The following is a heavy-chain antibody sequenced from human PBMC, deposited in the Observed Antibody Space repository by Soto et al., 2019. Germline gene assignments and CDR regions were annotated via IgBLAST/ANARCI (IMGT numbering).Heavy chain of an antibody. Sequence: GGSLRLSCAASGFTVSSNYMSWVRQAPGKGLEWVSVIFTGGSTYYADSVKGRFTISRHSSMNTVYLQMDSLRAEDTAVYYCARDRQSSGWLDAFDIWGKGTTVTVSS. CDR1: GFTVSSNY. D-gene: IGHD6-19*01. CDR3: ARDRQSSGWLDAFDI. V-gene: IGHV3-53*04. CDR2: IFTGGST. J-gene: IGHJ6*04.